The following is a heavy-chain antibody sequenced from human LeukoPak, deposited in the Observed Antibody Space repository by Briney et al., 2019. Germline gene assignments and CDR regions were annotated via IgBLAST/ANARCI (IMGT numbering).Heavy chain of an antibody. Sequence: PSETLSLTCTVSGGSISSYYWSWIRQPPGKGLEWIGYIYYSGSTNYNPSLKSRVTISVDTSKNQFSLKLSSVTAADTAVYYCARHRSRGWRYDSSGYYLSAYDAFDIWGQGTMVTVSS. CDR3: ARHRSRGWRYDSSGYYLSAYDAFDI. CDR1: GGSISSYY. V-gene: IGHV4-59*08. D-gene: IGHD3-22*01. CDR2: IYYSGST. J-gene: IGHJ3*02.